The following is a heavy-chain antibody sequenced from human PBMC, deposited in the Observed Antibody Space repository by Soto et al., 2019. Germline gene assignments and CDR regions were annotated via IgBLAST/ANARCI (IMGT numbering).Heavy chain of an antibody. J-gene: IGHJ3*02. Sequence: VQLLESGGGLVQPGGSLRLSCAASGFTFSIYAMSWVRQAPGKGLEWVSGIGGGNDDTYYADSVKGRFTISRDNAKNSLYLQMNSLRAEDTAVYYCASKQLVLGDGFDIWGQGTMVTVSS. CDR1: GFTFSIYA. D-gene: IGHD6-13*01. CDR2: IGGGNDDT. V-gene: IGHV3-23*01. CDR3: ASKQLVLGDGFDI.